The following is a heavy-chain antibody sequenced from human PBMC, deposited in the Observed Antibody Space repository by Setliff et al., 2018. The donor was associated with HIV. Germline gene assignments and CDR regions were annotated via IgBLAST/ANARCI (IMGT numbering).Heavy chain of an antibody. J-gene: IGHJ3*02. CDR3: ARILLYDSSAYFVNAFDI. D-gene: IGHD3-22*01. Sequence: SETLSLTCTVSGDSISSDFYWGWIRQPPGKGLEWIGSIYHSGNTYYMPSLKSRVTILVDTSKNQFYLKLSSVTAADTAVYYCARILLYDSSAYFVNAFDIWGQGTVVTVSS. CDR2: IYHSGNT. CDR1: GDSISSDFY. V-gene: IGHV4-38-2*02.